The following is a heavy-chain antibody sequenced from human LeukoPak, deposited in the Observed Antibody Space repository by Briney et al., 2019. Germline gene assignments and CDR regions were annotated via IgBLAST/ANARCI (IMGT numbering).Heavy chain of an antibody. Sequence: GGSLRLSCSASGFTVSSNYMNWVRQAPGKGLEWVSVIYSGGSTYYADSVKGRFTISRDNSKNTLYLQMNSLRAEDTAVYYCARDLLAAAGPMDAFDIWGQGTMVTVSS. D-gene: IGHD6-13*01. J-gene: IGHJ3*02. CDR2: IYSGGST. CDR1: GFTVSSNY. V-gene: IGHV3-53*01. CDR3: ARDLLAAAGPMDAFDI.